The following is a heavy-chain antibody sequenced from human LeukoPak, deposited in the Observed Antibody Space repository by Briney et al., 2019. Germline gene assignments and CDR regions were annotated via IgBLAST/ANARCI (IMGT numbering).Heavy chain of an antibody. V-gene: IGHV3-9*01. CDR3: AKKGSSWYVDAFDI. J-gene: IGHJ3*02. CDR1: GFTFSSYG. D-gene: IGHD6-13*01. Sequence: PGGSLRLSCAASGFTFSSYGMHWVRQAPGKGLEWVSGINWNSGIIAYADSVKGRFTISRDNAKNSLYLQMNSLRTEDTALYYCAKKGSSWYVDAFDIWGQGTMVTVSS. CDR2: INWNSGII.